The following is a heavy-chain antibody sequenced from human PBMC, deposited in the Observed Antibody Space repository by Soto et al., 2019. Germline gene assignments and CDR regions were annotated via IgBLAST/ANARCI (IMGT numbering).Heavy chain of an antibody. CDR3: ARLGYTTINYYHYYGMDV. CDR1: GGSISSSSYY. CDR2: IYYSGST. D-gene: IGHD5-18*01. J-gene: IGHJ6*02. Sequence: SETLSLTCTVSGGSISSSSYYWGWIRQPPGKGLEWIGSIYYSGSTYYNPSLKSRVTISVDTSKNQFSLKLSSVTAADTAVYYCARLGYTTINYYHYYGMDVWGQGTTVTVSS. V-gene: IGHV4-39*01.